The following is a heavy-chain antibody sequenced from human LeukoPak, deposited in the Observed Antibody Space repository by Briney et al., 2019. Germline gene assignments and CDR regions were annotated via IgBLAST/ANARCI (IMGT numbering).Heavy chain of an antibody. CDR3: AKDFRISYSAHFDY. CDR1: GFTFRSHA. J-gene: IGHJ4*02. V-gene: IGHV3-23*01. Sequence: GGSLRLSCVGAGFTFRSHAMSWVRQAPEKGLEFVSGIYENGGTTYYADSVKGRFSISRDKSKNTLYLQMDSLRGEDTAVYYYAKDFRISYSAHFDYWGQGALVTVSS. D-gene: IGHD2-21*01. CDR2: IYENGGTT.